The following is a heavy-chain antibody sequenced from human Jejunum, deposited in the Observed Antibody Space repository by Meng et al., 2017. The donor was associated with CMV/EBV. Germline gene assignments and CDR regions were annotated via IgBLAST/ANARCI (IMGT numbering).Heavy chain of an antibody. CDR3: AHFVGGYYPSRPDY. V-gene: IGHV2-5*02. J-gene: IGHJ4*02. CDR2: IYRGDDK. CDR1: GFSPSTSGGG. Sequence: QTTMKKSVPILVKPTQTPRLTCSFSGFSPSTSGGGVGWIRQPPGKALEWLALIYRGDDKRYSPSLNSRLTIAKDTSKNEVVLTLTNMGPIDTGTYYCAHFVGGYYPSRPDYWGQGTLVTVSS. D-gene: IGHD1-26*01.